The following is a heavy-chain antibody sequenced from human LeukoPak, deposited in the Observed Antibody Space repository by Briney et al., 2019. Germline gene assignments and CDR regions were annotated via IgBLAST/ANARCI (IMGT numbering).Heavy chain of an antibody. D-gene: IGHD1-26*01. CDR3: AKDGNPNSGSYFDY. Sequence: PGGSLRLSCAASGFTFSSYAMHWVRQAPGKGLEWVAVISYDGSNKYYADSVKGRFTISRDNSKNTLYLQMNSLRAEDTAVYYCAKDGNPNSGSYFDYWGQGTLVTVSS. CDR2: ISYDGSNK. V-gene: IGHV3-30*04. CDR1: GFTFSSYA. J-gene: IGHJ4*02.